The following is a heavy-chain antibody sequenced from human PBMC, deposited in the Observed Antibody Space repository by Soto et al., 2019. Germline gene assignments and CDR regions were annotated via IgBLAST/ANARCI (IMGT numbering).Heavy chain of an antibody. CDR2: IYYSGST. CDR3: ARVPILTYPLFDY. Sequence: SETLSLTCTVSGDSISGGNYYWSWIRQLPGKGLEWIGYIYYSGSTNYNPSLKSRVTISVDTSKNQFSLKLSSVTAADTAVYYCARVPILTYPLFDYWGQGTLVTVSS. V-gene: IGHV4-61*01. D-gene: IGHD7-27*01. CDR1: GDSISGGNYY. J-gene: IGHJ4*02.